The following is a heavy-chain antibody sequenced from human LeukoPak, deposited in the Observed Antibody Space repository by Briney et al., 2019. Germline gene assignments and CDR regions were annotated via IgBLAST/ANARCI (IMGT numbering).Heavy chain of an antibody. V-gene: IGHV3-7*01. CDR2: IKQDGSQT. CDR3: AREGLPDY. CDR1: GFTFSDYW. Sequence: GGSLRLSCAASGFTFSDYWMAWVRQAPGKGLEWMANIKQDGSQTYYVDSVKGRFTISRDNAKNSLYLQMNSLRAEDTALYYCAREGLPDYWGQGTLVTVSS. J-gene: IGHJ4*02.